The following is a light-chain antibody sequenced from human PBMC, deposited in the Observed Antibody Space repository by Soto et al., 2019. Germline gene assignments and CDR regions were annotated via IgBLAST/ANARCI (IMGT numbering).Light chain of an antibody. Sequence: IRMTQSPSSFSASTGDRVTVTCRTSQNIYNYLNWYQQKPGEAPKLLIYAASSVQSGVPLRFSGTGSGTDFTLTISSLQPEDFATYYCEQIYSTPVTFGQGTRLEIK. J-gene: IGKJ5*01. CDR3: EQIYSTPVT. CDR2: AAS. V-gene: IGKV1-39*01. CDR1: QNIYNY.